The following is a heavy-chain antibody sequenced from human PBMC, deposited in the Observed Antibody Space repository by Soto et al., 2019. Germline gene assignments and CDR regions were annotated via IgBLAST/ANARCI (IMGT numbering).Heavy chain of an antibody. CDR3: ATAPRGYSYGQNNWFDP. Sequence: ASVKVSCKVSGYTLTELSMHWVRQAPGKGLDWMGGFDPEDGETIYAQKFQGRVTMTEDTSTDTAYMELSSLRSEDTAVYYCATAPRGYSYGQNNWFDPWGQGTLVTVSS. D-gene: IGHD5-18*01. CDR2: FDPEDGET. J-gene: IGHJ5*02. CDR1: GYTLTELS. V-gene: IGHV1-24*01.